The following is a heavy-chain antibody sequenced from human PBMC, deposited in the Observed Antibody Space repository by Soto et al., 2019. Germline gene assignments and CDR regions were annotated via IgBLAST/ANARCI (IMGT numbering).Heavy chain of an antibody. Sequence: PSETLSLTCAVSGGSISSGGYSWSWIRQPPGKGLEWIGYIYHSGSTYYNPSLKSRVTISVDTSKNQFSLKLTSVTAADTAVYYCARGVPDHGMDVWGQGTLVTVSS. V-gene: IGHV4-30-2*01. J-gene: IGHJ6*02. CDR3: ARGVPDHGMDV. D-gene: IGHD3-10*01. CDR1: GGSISSGGYS. CDR2: IYHSGST.